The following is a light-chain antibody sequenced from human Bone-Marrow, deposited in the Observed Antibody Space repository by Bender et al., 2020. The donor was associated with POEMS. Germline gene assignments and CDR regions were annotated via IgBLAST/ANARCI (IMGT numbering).Light chain of an antibody. CDR3: SSYIGDNTDV. Sequence: YVLTQPPSVSVAPGQTASIACGGANIGRKSVHWYQQRPGQAPVLVVYDGSDRPSGVPARFSGSKSGNTASLNVSGLQAEDEADYYCSSYIGDNTDVFGSGTKVTVL. J-gene: IGLJ1*01. CDR1: NIGRKS. CDR2: DGS. V-gene: IGLV3-21*02.